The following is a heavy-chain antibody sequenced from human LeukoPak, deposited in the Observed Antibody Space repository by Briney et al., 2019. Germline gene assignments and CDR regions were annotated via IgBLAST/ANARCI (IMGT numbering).Heavy chain of an antibody. D-gene: IGHD1-26*01. Sequence: KPSETLSLTCTVSGASISSSDSYWSWIRQPPGKGLEWIGSIYRRGSTSYNPSLKSRVPVSEDMSKNQFSLRLSSVTAAHTAVYYCAQKQWVPYYFPYWGQGTLVTVSS. V-gene: IGHV4-39*07. CDR2: IYRRGST. CDR3: AQKQWVPYYFPY. J-gene: IGHJ4*02. CDR1: GASISSSDSY.